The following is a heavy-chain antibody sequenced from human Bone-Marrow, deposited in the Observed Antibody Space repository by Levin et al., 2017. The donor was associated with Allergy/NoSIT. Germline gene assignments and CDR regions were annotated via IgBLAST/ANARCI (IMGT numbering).Heavy chain of an antibody. D-gene: IGHD6-6*01. V-gene: IGHV3-30*18. CDR1: GFTFSSYG. CDR3: AKDSNGIRSSLRPFGDFDY. Sequence: PGGSLRLSCAASGFTFSSYGMHWVRQAPGKGLEWVAVISYDGSNKYYADSVKGRFTISRDNSKNTLYLQMNSLRAEDTAVYYCAKDSNGIRSSLRPFGDFDYWGQGTLVTVSS. J-gene: IGHJ4*02. CDR2: ISYDGSNK.